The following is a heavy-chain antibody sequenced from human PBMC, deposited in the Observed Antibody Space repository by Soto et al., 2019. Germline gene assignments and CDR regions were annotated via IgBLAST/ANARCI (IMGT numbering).Heavy chain of an antibody. CDR2: IYYSGST. CDR1: GGSISSGGYY. Sequence: SETLSLTCTVSGGSISSGGYYWSWIRQHPGKGLEWIGYIYYSGSTYYNPSLKSRVTISVDTSKNQFSLKLSSVTAADTAVYYCARAPYYYGSGSYHPLSLDYWGQGTLVTVSS. V-gene: IGHV4-31*03. J-gene: IGHJ4*02. D-gene: IGHD3-10*01. CDR3: ARAPYYYGSGSYHPLSLDY.